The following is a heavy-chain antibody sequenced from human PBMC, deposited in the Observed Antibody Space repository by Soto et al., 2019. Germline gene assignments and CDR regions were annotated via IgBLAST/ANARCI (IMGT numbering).Heavy chain of an antibody. CDR1: GFSFSTRGVG. CDR3: AHRPRGYSYHFDY. CDR2: IYWDDDE. D-gene: IGHD5-18*01. Sequence: QITLKESGPTLVKPTQTLTLTCTFSGFSFSTRGVGVAWIRQPPGKALEWLAIIYWDDDEGYSPSLKTRPTITKNTLKSQVFLTMTNIDSVDTAPYYCAHRPRGYSYHFDYWGQGTLVTVSS. J-gene: IGHJ4*02. V-gene: IGHV2-5*02.